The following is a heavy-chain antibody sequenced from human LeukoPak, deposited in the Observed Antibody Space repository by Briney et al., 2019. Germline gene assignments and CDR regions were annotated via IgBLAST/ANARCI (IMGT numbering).Heavy chain of an antibody. CDR2: INPNSDNT. CDR3: ARLLEWLSYFDY. J-gene: IGHJ4*02. D-gene: IGHD3-3*01. Sequence: ASVKVSCKASGYTFTSYDINWVRQATGQGLEWMGWINPNSDNTGYPQKFQGRVTITWNTSISTTYMELSSLRSDDTAVYYCARLLEWLSYFDYWGQGTLVTVSS. CDR1: GYTFTSYD. V-gene: IGHV1-8*03.